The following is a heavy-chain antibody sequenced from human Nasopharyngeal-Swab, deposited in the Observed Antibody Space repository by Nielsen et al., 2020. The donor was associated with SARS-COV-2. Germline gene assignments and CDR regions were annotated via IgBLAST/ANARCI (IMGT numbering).Heavy chain of an antibody. V-gene: IGHV4-34*01. J-gene: IGHJ4*02. CDR3: ARGYYDSSGYYYPFDY. CDR1: GGSFSGYY. D-gene: IGHD3-22*01. Sequence: SETLSLTCAAYGGSFSGYYWSWIRQPPGKGLEWIGEINHSGSTNYNPSLKSRVTISVDTSKNQFSLKLSSVTAADTAVYYCARGYYDSSGYYYPFDYWGQGTLVTVSS. CDR2: INHSGST.